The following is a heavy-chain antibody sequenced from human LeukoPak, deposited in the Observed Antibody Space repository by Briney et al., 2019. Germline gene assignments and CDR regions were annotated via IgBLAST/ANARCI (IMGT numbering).Heavy chain of an antibody. V-gene: IGHV1-58*01. CDR1: GFTFTSSA. CDR2: IVVGSGNT. Sequence: GTSVKVSCKASGFTFTSSAVQWVRQARGQRLEWIGWIVVGSGNTNYAQKFQERVTITRDTSTSTAYMELSSLRSEDTAVYYCAAGLGESSGYYYVFGLSWGQGTLVTVSS. CDR3: AAGLGESSGYYYVFGLS. J-gene: IGHJ5*02. D-gene: IGHD3-22*01.